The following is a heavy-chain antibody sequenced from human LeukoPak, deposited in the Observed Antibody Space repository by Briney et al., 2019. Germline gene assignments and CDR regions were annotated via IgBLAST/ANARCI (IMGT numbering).Heavy chain of an antibody. J-gene: IGHJ4*02. V-gene: IGHV3-21*01. CDR3: ARDLGSSGWFTFDY. D-gene: IGHD6-19*01. CDR2: ISSSSSYI. Sequence: KTGGSLRLSCAASGFTFSSYSMNWVRQAPGKGLEWVSSISSSSSYIYYADSVKGRFTISRDNAKNSLYLQMNSLRAEDTAVYYCARDLGSSGWFTFDYWGQGTLVTVSS. CDR1: GFTFSSYS.